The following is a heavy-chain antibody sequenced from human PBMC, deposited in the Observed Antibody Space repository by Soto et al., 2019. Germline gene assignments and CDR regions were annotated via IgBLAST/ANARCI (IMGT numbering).Heavy chain of an antibody. CDR3: AKARYASGWSGLDT. D-gene: IGHD6-19*01. V-gene: IGHV3-30*18. CDR2: ISYDGVNK. CDR1: IFNFSAYG. Sequence: GGSLRLSCAASIFNFSAYGMHWVRQAPGKGLEWVAGISYDGVNKFYSASMKGRLTVSRDNAKNTFYLQMNSLRPADTALYYCAKARYASGWSGLDTWGQGALVTVS. J-gene: IGHJ5*02.